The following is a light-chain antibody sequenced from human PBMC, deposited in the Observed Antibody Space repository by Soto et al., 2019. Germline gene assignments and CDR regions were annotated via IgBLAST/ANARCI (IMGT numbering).Light chain of an antibody. CDR3: SLYTSSSSLV. CDR1: RSDVGGYKY. J-gene: IGLJ3*02. Sequence: QSALTQPASVSGSPGQSITISCTGTRSDVGGYKYVSWYQQHPGKAPKLMIYAVDTRPSGVSYRFSGFKFGNTASLTISGLQAEDEADYYCSLYTSSSSLVFGGGTKLTVL. V-gene: IGLV2-14*01. CDR2: AVD.